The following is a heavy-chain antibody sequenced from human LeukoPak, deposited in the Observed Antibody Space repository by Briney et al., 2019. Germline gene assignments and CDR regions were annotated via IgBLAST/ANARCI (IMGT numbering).Heavy chain of an antibody. CDR3: ARFETVAAKPFEY. J-gene: IGHJ4*02. V-gene: IGHV3-21*01. Sequence: GGSLRLSCAASGFTFSTYSMNWVRQAPGKGLEWVSSISSESTCILYADSVKGRFTISRDNAKNSLYLQMNSLRAEDTGVYYCARFETVAAKPFEYWGQGTLVTVSS. CDR2: ISSESTCI. CDR1: GFTFSTYS. D-gene: IGHD1-14*01.